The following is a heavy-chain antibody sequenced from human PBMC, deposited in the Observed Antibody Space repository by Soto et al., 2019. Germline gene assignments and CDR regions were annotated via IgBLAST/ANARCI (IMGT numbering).Heavy chain of an antibody. CDR2: IYTSGST. Sequence: LSLTCTVSGGSISSYYWSWIRQPAGKGLEWIGRIYTSGSTNYNPSLKSRVTMSVDTSKNQFSLKLSSVTAADTAVYYCARQIRFLEWLLYDYFDYWGQGTLVTVSS. V-gene: IGHV4-4*07. CDR3: ARQIRFLEWLLYDYFDY. D-gene: IGHD3-3*01. J-gene: IGHJ4*02. CDR1: GGSISSYY.